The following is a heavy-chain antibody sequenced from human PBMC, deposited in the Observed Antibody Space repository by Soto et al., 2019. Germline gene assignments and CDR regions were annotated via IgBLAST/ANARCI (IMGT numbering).Heavy chain of an antibody. CDR3: ARGGSSGYYYRRPFDY. D-gene: IGHD3-22*01. CDR2: INHSGST. CDR1: GGSFSGYY. J-gene: IGHJ4*02. Sequence: SETLSLTCAVYGGSFSGYYWSWIRQPPGKGLEWIGEINHSGSTNYNPSLKSRVTISVDTSKNQFSLKLSSVTAADTAVYYCARGGSSGYYYRRPFDYWRQGTLVTVSS. V-gene: IGHV4-34*01.